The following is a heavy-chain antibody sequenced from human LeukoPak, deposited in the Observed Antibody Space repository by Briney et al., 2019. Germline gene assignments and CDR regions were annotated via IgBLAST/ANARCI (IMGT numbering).Heavy chain of an antibody. CDR2: IKTDGSYA. J-gene: IGHJ3*02. V-gene: IGHV3-74*01. CDR3: VRWQDI. CDR1: GFTFSSYW. Sequence: PGGSLRLSCAASGFTFSSYWMHWVRQAPGKGLVWVSRIKTDGSYASYAESVKGRFTVSRDNAKNTLYLQMNSLRAEDTAVYYCVRWQDIWGQGIMVTVSS.